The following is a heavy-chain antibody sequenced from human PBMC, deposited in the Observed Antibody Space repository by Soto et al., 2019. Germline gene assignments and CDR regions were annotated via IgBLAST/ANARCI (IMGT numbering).Heavy chain of an antibody. CDR2: AHYNGIS. Sequence: KPSETLSLTCTVSGGSISNGGYYWTWIRQLPEKGLDWIGSAHYNGISYYNATLRSRVSMSVDTSKSQFSLKLSSVTAADTAVYYCARVGYGSPENWFDPWGQGTLVTVSS. CDR1: GGSISNGGYY. D-gene: IGHD3-10*01. CDR3: ARVGYGSPENWFDP. V-gene: IGHV4-31*03. J-gene: IGHJ5*02.